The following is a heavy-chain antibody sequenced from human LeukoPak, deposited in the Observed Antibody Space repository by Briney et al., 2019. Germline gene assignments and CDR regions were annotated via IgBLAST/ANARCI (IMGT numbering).Heavy chain of an antibody. D-gene: IGHD4-17*01. CDR2: IYYSGST. Sequence: PSETLSLTCTVSGGSISSYYWSWIRQPPGKGLEWIGYIYYSGSTNYNPSLKSRVTISVDTSKNQFSLKLSSVTAADTAVYYCARLTDYGDYGLPYYFDYWGQGTLVTVSS. J-gene: IGHJ4*02. CDR1: GGSISSYY. V-gene: IGHV4-59*08. CDR3: ARLTDYGDYGLPYYFDY.